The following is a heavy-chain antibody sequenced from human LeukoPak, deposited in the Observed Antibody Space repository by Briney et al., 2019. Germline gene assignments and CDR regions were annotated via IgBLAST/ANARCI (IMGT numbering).Heavy chain of an antibody. D-gene: IGHD6-19*01. CDR2: ISGDGGST. J-gene: IGHJ4*02. CDR3: ARESESSGWYDY. Sequence: GGSLILSCAAPGFMFHDYAIHWVRQAPGKGLEWVSLISGDGGSTFYADSVKGRFTISRDNSKNSLYLQMNSLRSDDTALYYCARESESSGWYDYWGQGTLVTVSS. V-gene: IGHV3-43*02. CDR1: GFMFHDYA.